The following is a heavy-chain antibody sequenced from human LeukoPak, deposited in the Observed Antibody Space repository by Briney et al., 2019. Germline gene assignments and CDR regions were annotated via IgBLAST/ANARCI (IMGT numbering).Heavy chain of an antibody. CDR1: GFTFSSYG. J-gene: IGHJ6*02. D-gene: IGHD4-11*01. V-gene: IGHV3-30*18. Sequence: GGSLRLSCAASGFTFSSYGMHWVRQAPGKGLEWVAVISYDGSNKYYADSVKGRFTISRDNSKNTLYLRMNSLRAEDTAVYYCAKDPRRSRNYDYYYYYGMDVWGRGTTVTVSS. CDR3: AKDPRRSRNYDYYYYYGMDV. CDR2: ISYDGSNK.